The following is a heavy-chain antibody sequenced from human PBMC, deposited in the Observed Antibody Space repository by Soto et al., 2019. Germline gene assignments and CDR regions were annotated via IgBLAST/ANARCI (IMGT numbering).Heavy chain of an antibody. CDR1: GGSFSGYY. CDR2: INHSGST. D-gene: IGHD2-15*01. CDR3: ARDRRMGYCSGGSCSGYYYYMDV. Sequence: SETLSLTCAVYGGSFSGYYWSWIRQPPGKGLEWIGEINHSGSTNYNPSLKSRVTISVDTSKNQFSLKLSSVTAADTAVYYCARDRRMGYCSGGSCSGYYYYMDVWGKGTTVTVSS. J-gene: IGHJ6*03. V-gene: IGHV4-34*01.